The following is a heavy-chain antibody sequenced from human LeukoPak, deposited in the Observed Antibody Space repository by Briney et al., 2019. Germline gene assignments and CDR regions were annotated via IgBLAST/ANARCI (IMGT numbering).Heavy chain of an antibody. V-gene: IGHV3-33*01. CDR1: GFTFSSYG. D-gene: IGHD3-16*01. CDR3: ARDDYVWGSFVY. Sequence: GGSLRLSCAASGFTFSSYGMPWVRQAPGKGLEWVAVIWYDGSNKYYADSVKGRFTISRDNSKNTLYLQMNSLRAEDTAVYYCARDDYVWGSFVYWGQGTLVTVSS. CDR2: IWYDGSNK. J-gene: IGHJ4*02.